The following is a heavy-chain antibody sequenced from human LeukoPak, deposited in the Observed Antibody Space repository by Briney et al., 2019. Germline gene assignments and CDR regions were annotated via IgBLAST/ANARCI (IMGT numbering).Heavy chain of an antibody. J-gene: IGHJ6*03. CDR1: GYTFSSYG. CDR2: ISTYNGNT. CDR3: ARDGDYSRGGDSHYYYMDV. V-gene: IGHV1-18*01. D-gene: IGHD2-21*01. Sequence: GAPVKVSCKASGYTFSSYGVTWVRQAPGQGLEWIGWISTYNGNTNYAQKLQGRVTMTTDTSTSTAYMELRSLRSDDTAVYYCARDGDYSRGGDSHYYYMDVWGKGATVTVSS.